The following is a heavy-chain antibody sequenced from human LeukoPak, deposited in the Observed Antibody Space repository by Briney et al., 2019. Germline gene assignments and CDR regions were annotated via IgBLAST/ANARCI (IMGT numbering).Heavy chain of an antibody. D-gene: IGHD3-22*01. J-gene: IGHJ4*02. CDR2: IYHSGST. Sequence: SETLSLTCTVSGYSISSGYYWGWIRQPPGKGLEWIGSIYHSGSTYYNPSLKSRVTISVDTSKNQFSLKLSSVTAADTAVYHCASFPGDSSGYYYDFDYWGQGTLVTVSS. V-gene: IGHV4-38-2*02. CDR3: ASFPGDSSGYYYDFDY. CDR1: GYSISSGYY.